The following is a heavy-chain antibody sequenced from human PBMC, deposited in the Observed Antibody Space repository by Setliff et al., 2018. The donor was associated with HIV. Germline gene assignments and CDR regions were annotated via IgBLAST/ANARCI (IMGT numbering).Heavy chain of an antibody. CDR2: INHSGST. CDR1: GGSFSGYY. CDR3: VRRKSELRLISDYMDV. Sequence: PSETLSLTCAVYGGSFSGYYWSWIRQPPGKGLEWIGKINHSGSTNYNPSLKSRVTISVDTSRNQFSLKLSSVTAADTAIYYCVRRKSELRLISDYMDVWGKGTTVTVSS. J-gene: IGHJ6*03. D-gene: IGHD3-10*01. V-gene: IGHV4-34*01.